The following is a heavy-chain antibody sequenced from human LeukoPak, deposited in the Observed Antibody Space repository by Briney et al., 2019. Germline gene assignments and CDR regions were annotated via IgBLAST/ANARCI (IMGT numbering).Heavy chain of an antibody. D-gene: IGHD6-6*01. V-gene: IGHV3-33*01. J-gene: IGHJ3*02. CDR1: GFSFRDYG. Sequence: PGVSLRLSCAASGFSFRDYGMHWVRQAPGKGLEWLAVIWYDGSNDRYADSVKGRFTISRDNSKNTLYVQMNSLRAEDTAVYYCARYTDAEEQLGTGSHAFDIWGQGTMVTVSS. CDR3: ARYTDAEEQLGTGSHAFDI. CDR2: IWYDGSND.